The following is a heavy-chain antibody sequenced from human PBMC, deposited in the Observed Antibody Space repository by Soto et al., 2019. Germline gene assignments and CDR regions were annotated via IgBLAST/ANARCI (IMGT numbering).Heavy chain of an antibody. V-gene: IGHV4-59*08. D-gene: IGHD4-17*01. CDR3: ARRGNDYGEYCDY. Sequence: QVQLQESGPGLVKPSETRSLTCTVSSGSISSYYWSWIRQPPGKGLEWLGYSYYSGSTNYNPSLKSQVTISVDSSQNQFSLKLSSVTAADTAVYYCARRGNDYGEYCDYWGQGTLVTVSS. CDR2: SYYSGST. J-gene: IGHJ4*02. CDR1: SGSISSYY.